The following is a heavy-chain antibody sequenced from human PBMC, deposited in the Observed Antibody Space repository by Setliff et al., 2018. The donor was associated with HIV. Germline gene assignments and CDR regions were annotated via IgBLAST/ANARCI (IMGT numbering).Heavy chain of an antibody. CDR1: GGSISSGSYY. CDR3: ASYRKAERWLQLGGNFDY. D-gene: IGHD5-12*01. Sequence: PSETLSLTCTVSGGSISSGSYYWSWIRQPAGKGLEWIGRIYTSGSTNYSPSLRSRVTISLDTSKNQFSLKLASVTAADTAVYYCASYRKAERWLQLGGNFDYWGQGTLVTVSS. V-gene: IGHV4-61*02. CDR2: IYTSGST. J-gene: IGHJ4*02.